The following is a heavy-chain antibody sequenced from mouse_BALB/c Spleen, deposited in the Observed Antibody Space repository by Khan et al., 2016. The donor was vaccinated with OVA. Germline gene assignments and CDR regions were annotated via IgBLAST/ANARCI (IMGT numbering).Heavy chain of an antibody. CDR3: TRDKNYYGHLAY. J-gene: IGHJ3*01. Sequence: EVKLLESGPGLVKPSQSLSLTCSVTGYSITSGYYWNWIRQFPGNKLEWMGYISYDGSNNYNPSLKNRISITRDTSENQFFLTLNSVTTEDTATYYCTRDKNYYGHLAYWGQGTLVTVSA. CDR1: GYSITSGYY. V-gene: IGHV3-6*02. D-gene: IGHD1-2*01. CDR2: ISYDGSN.